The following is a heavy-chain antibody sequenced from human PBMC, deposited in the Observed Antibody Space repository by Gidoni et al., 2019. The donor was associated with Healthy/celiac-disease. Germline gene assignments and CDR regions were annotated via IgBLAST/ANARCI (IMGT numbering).Heavy chain of an antibody. D-gene: IGHD3-10*01. CDR1: GGTFSSYA. Sequence: QVQLVQSGAEVKKPGSSVKVSCKASGGTFSSYAISWVRQAPGQGLEWMGGIIPIFGTANYAQKFQGRVTITADESTSTAYMELSSLRSEDTAVYYCARVDYYGSGSYPVAPFDYWGQGTLVTVSS. CDR3: ARVDYYGSGSYPVAPFDY. V-gene: IGHV1-69*01. J-gene: IGHJ4*02. CDR2: IIPIFGTA.